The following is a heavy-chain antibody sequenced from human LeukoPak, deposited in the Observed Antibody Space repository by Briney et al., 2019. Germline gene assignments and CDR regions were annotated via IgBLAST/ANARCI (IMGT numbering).Heavy chain of an antibody. V-gene: IGHV3-33*01. J-gene: IGHJ4*02. D-gene: IGHD4-17*01. Sequence: GGSLRLSCAASGFTFSSYGMHWVRQAPGKGLEWVAVIWYDGSNKYYADSMKGRFTISRDNSKNTLYLQMNSLRAEDTAVYYCASEGSYGDFDYWGQGTLVTVSS. CDR2: IWYDGSNK. CDR1: GFTFSSYG. CDR3: ASEGSYGDFDY.